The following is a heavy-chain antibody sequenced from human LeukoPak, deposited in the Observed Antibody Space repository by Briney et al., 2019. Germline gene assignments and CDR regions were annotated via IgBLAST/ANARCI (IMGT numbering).Heavy chain of an antibody. Sequence: GASVKVSCKASGYTFTNYGISWVRQAPGQGLEWMGWISIYNGNTDYAQKLRGRVTVTTDTSTSTAYMELRSLRSDGTAVYYCARITYDFWSGYYMPDDPWGQGTLVTVSS. CDR3: ARITYDFWSGYYMPDDP. D-gene: IGHD3-3*01. J-gene: IGHJ5*02. CDR2: ISIYNGNT. V-gene: IGHV1-18*01. CDR1: GYTFTNYG.